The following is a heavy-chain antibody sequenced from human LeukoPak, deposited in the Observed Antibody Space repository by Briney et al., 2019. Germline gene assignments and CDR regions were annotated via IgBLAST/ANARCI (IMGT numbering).Heavy chain of an antibody. CDR3: ARAGYYYDTFDY. CDR2: MNPNSGNT. Sequence: GASVKVSCTASGYTFTSYDINWVRQATGQGLEWMGWMNPNSGNTGYAQKFQGRVTMTRNTSISTAYMELSSLRSEDTAVYYCARAGYYYDTFDYWGQGTLVTVSS. V-gene: IGHV1-8*01. J-gene: IGHJ4*02. D-gene: IGHD3-22*01. CDR1: GYTFTSYD.